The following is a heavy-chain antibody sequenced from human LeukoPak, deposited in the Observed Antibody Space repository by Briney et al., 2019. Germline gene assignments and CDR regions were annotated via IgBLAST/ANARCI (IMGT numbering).Heavy chain of an antibody. Sequence: ASVKVSCKASGYTFTSYYMHWVRQAPGQGLEWMGIINPSGGSTSYAQKFQGRVTMTRDMSTSTVYMELRSLRSDDTAVYYCARTQSETYYYDSSGYEGYYFDYWGQGTLVTVSS. V-gene: IGHV1-46*01. J-gene: IGHJ4*02. CDR2: INPSGGST. CDR3: ARTQSETYYYDSSGYEGYYFDY. D-gene: IGHD3-22*01. CDR1: GYTFTSYY.